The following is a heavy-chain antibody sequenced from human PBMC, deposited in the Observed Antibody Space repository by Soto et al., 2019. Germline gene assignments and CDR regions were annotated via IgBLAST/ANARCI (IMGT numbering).Heavy chain of an antibody. J-gene: IGHJ6*04. CDR2: IVVGSGNT. CDR1: GFTFTSSA. V-gene: IGHV1-58*02. D-gene: IGHD5-12*01. Sequence: ASVKVSCKASGFTFTSSAMQWVRQARGQRLEWIGWIVVGSGNTNYAQKFQERVTITRDMSTSTAYMELSSLRSEDTAVYYCAAIGVGYSGYDSFRMDVWGKGTTVTVSS. CDR3: AAIGVGYSGYDSFRMDV.